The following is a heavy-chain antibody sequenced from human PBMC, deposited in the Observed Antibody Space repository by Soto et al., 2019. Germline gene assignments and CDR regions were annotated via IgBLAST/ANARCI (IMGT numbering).Heavy chain of an antibody. V-gene: IGHV1-8*01. CDR2: MNPNSGTA. J-gene: IGHJ4*02. D-gene: IGHD3-3*01. CDR1: GYTFIAYD. Sequence: ASVKVSCKASGYTFIAYDINWVRQATGQGLEWMGWMNPNSGTAGYGQKFQGRVTMTRDTSISTAYMELSSLGSEDTAVYYCARGSGVVTNFDYWGQGTLVTVSS. CDR3: ARGSGVVTNFDY.